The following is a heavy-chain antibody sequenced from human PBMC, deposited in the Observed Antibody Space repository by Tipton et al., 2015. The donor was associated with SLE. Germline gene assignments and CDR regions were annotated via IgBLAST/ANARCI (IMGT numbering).Heavy chain of an antibody. D-gene: IGHD2-15*01. CDR1: GGSVSSSSKY. Sequence: TLSLTCTVSGGSVSSSSKYWAWIRQPPGKGLEWIGSIYYTGTTTYYNSFLKSRVTMSVDTSKNQFSLKLTSVTAADTAVYYCVAGCSGGTCYDDYWGQGTLVTVSS. J-gene: IGHJ4*02. CDR2: IYYTGTTT. V-gene: IGHV4-39*07. CDR3: VAGCSGGTCYDDY.